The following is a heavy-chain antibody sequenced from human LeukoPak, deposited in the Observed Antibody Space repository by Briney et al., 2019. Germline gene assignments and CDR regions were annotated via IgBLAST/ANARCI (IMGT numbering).Heavy chain of an antibody. D-gene: IGHD6-13*01. Sequence: GGSLRLSCAASGFTFSTYWMTWVRQAPGKGLEWVANIKQDGSEKYYVDSVKGRFTISRDNAKNSLYLQMNSLRAEDTAVYYCARDGGYSTNFDYWGQGTLIIVSA. CDR1: GFTFSTYW. J-gene: IGHJ4*02. CDR2: IKQDGSEK. CDR3: ARDGGYSTNFDY. V-gene: IGHV3-7*01.